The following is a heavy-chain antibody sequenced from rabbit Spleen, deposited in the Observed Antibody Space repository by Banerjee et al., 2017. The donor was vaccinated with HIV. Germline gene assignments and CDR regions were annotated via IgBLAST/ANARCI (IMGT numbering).Heavy chain of an antibody. CDR1: GFSFSSSYY. V-gene: IGHV1S40*01. D-gene: IGHD1-1*01. CDR3: ARNYVNAFDP. CDR2: IYGDSSGST. Sequence: QSLEESGGDLVKPGASLTLTCTASGFSFSSSYYMCWVRQAPGKGLECIACIYGDSSGSTYYASWAKGRFTVSKTSSTTVTLQMTSLTAVDTATYFCARNYVNAFDPWGPGTLVTVS. J-gene: IGHJ2*01.